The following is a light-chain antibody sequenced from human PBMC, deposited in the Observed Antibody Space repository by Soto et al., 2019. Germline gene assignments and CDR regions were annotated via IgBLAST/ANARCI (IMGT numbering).Light chain of an antibody. CDR2: DAS. V-gene: IGKV3-11*01. Sequence: EIVLTQSPATLSLSPGERATLSCRASQSVSSYLAWYQQKPGQAPRLLIYDASNRATGIPARFTASGSGTEFTLTISSLQSEDFAVYYCQQYNNWPVFGQGTKVDIK. CDR3: QQYNNWPV. CDR1: QSVSSY. J-gene: IGKJ1*01.